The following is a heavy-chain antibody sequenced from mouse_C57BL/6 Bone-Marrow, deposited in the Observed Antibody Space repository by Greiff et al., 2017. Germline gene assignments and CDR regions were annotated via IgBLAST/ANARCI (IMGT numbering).Heavy chain of an antibody. CDR2: INPNNGGT. D-gene: IGHD1-2*01. V-gene: IGHV1-22*01. CDR1: GYTFTDYN. Sequence: VHVKQSGPELVKPGASVKMSCKASGYTFTDYNMHWVKQSHGKSLEWIGYINPNNGGTSYNQKFKGKATLTVNKSSSTAYMELRSLTSEDSAVXYCARGYFFAYWGQGTLVTVSA. CDR3: ARGYFFAY. J-gene: IGHJ3*01.